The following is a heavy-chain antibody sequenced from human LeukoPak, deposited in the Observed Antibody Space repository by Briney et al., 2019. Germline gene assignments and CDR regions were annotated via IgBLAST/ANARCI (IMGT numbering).Heavy chain of an antibody. CDR3: ARRSYDFWSAGGYFDY. CDR1: GGSVTSYGYY. V-gene: IGHV4-61*08. J-gene: IGHJ4*02. CDR2: ISYIGSP. Sequence: SETLSLTCTVSGGSVTSYGYYWSWIRQPPGKGLECIGYISYIGSPDYSPSLKSRVTISVDTSKNQFSLRLSSVTAADTAVYYCARRSYDFWSAGGYFDYWGQGTLVTVSS. D-gene: IGHD3-3*01.